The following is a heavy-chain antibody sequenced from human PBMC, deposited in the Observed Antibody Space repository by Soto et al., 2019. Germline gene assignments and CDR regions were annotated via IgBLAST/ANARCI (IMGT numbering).Heavy chain of an antibody. V-gene: IGHV4-34*01. CDR2: INHSGST. Sequence: SETLSLTCAVYGGSFSGYYWSWIRQPPGKGLEWIGEINHSGSTNYNPSLKSRVTISVDTSKNQFSLKLSSVTAADTAVYYCARGMASRWDIVVVVAALEPKYYFDYWGQGTLVTVSS. J-gene: IGHJ4*02. CDR3: ARGMASRWDIVVVVAALEPKYYFDY. CDR1: GGSFSGYY. D-gene: IGHD2-15*01.